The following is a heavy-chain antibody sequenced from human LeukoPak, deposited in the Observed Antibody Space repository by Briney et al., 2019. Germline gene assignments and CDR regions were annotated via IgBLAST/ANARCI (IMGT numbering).Heavy chain of an antibody. CDR2: ISGSGGRT. Sequence: GGSLRLSCAASGFTFSSYGMSWVRQAPGKGLEWVSAISGSGGRTFYADSVRGQFAISRDNSKNTVYLQMNSLRAEDTAVYYCAKFVAGAGTGAIDYWGQGTLVTVSS. D-gene: IGHD6-13*01. J-gene: IGHJ4*02. CDR3: AKFVAGAGTGAIDY. CDR1: GFTFSSYG. V-gene: IGHV3-23*01.